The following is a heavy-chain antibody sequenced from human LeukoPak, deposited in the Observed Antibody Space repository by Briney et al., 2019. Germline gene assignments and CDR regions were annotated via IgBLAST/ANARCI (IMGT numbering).Heavy chain of an antibody. V-gene: IGHV2-5*02. Sequence: GSGPTLVNPTQTLTLTCTFSGFSLSASGVGVGWIRQPPGQALEWLALIYWDDDKRHSPSLRSRLTITKDTSRNQVVLTMTNMDPLDTGTYFCAHSYYFGSRSYYNVWFAPWGLGTLVSVSS. CDR2: IYWDDDK. D-gene: IGHD3-10*01. CDR1: GFSLSASGVG. CDR3: AHSYYFGSRSYYNVWFAP. J-gene: IGHJ5*02.